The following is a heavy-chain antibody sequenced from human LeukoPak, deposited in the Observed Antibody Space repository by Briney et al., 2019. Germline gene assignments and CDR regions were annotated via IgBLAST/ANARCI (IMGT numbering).Heavy chain of an antibody. D-gene: IGHD6-19*01. CDR3: ARDVAVAVNFDY. J-gene: IGHJ4*02. CDR2: IYSGGST. CDR1: GFTVSSNY. V-gene: IGHV3-53*01. Sequence: GGSLRLSCAASGFTVSSNYMSWVRQAPGKGLEWVSVIYSGGSTYYADSVKGRFTISRDNSKNTLYLQMNSLRAEDTAVYYCARDVAVAVNFDYWGQGTLVTVSS.